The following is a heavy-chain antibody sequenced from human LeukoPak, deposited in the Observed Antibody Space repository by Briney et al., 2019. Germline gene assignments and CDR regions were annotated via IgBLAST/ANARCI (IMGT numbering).Heavy chain of an antibody. V-gene: IGHV3-11*04. D-gene: IGHD3-22*01. CDR3: ATSLIVASEDY. CDR1: GFRFDSFY. Sequence: GGPLRLSCAASGFRFDSFYMGWIRQVTGKGLDYIALISASGAVPYYAESVKGRFTISRGNTKNSVSLQMNNLSADDTAVYYCATSLIVASEDYWGQGTLVTVSS. J-gene: IGHJ4*02. CDR2: ISASGAVP.